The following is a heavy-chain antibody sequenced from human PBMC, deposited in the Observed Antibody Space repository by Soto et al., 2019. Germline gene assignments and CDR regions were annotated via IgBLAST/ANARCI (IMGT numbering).Heavy chain of an antibody. CDR3: AREILSFLAVPAPGFDY. V-gene: IGHV6-1*01. D-gene: IGHD2-2*01. CDR1: GDSVSSNSAA. Sequence: QSQTLSLTCAISGDSVSSNSAAWNWIRQSPSRGLEWLGRTYYRSKWYNDYAVSVKSRITINPDTSKNQFSLQLNSVTPEDTAVYYCAREILSFLAVPAPGFDYWGQGTLVTVSS. CDR2: TYYRSKWYN. J-gene: IGHJ4*02.